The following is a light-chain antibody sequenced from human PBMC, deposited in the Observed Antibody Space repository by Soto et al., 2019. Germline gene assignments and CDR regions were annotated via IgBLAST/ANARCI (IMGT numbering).Light chain of an antibody. Sequence: QSVLTQPASVSGSPGQSIAVSCSGTSSDIGAFIHVSWYQQHPGKAPKLMIYDVSNRPSGVSDRFSGSKSGNTASLNISGLQAEDEADYYCTAYTTSGTYVCGAGTKLTVL. V-gene: IGLV2-14*03. CDR2: DVS. J-gene: IGLJ1*01. CDR3: TAYTTSGTYV. CDR1: SSDIGAFIH.